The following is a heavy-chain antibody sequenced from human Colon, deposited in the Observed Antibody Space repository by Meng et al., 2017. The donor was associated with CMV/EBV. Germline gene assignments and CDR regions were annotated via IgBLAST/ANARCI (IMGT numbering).Heavy chain of an antibody. CDR2: INPVTGDT. CDR1: GYTFNGYF. V-gene: IGHV1-2*02. Sequence: QLVQSGAEVKEPGASVMVSCKTSGYTFNGYFMHWVRQAPGQGLEWMGWINPVTGDTSYAQKFQVRVTMTRDTSISTAYMELSSLRSDDTAVYYCATFGGDFDYWGQGTLVTVSS. CDR3: ATFGGDFDY. D-gene: IGHD3-3*01. J-gene: IGHJ4*02.